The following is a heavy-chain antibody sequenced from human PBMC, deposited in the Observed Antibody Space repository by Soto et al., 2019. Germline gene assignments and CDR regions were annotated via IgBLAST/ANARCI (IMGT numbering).Heavy chain of an antibody. J-gene: IGHJ4*02. CDR2: LYGNGGGI. CDR3: AKDRQPDGLWPFDH. V-gene: IGHV3-23*01. Sequence: GGSLRLSCAASGFTFSTYAMSWVRQAPGKGLEWVSGLYGNGGGITYADSVKGRFTISRDNSNNMLYLQMHSLRAEDTAVYYCAKDRQPDGLWPFDHWGQGTLVTVSS. D-gene: IGHD2-8*01. CDR1: GFTFSTYA.